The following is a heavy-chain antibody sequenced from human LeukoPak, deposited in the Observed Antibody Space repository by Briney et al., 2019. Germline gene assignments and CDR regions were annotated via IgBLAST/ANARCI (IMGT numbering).Heavy chain of an antibody. Sequence: PPTLSLTCTVSGGPISSSSYYWGWIRQPPGKGLECIGTIYYTGSTDYNPSLRSRVTISVDTSKNQVSLKLSSVTAADMAVYYCARYGRLTGTDLWGQGTLVTVSS. V-gene: IGHV4-39*01. J-gene: IGHJ5*02. D-gene: IGHD1-7*01. CDR1: GGPISSSSYY. CDR2: IYYTGST. CDR3: ARYGRLTGTDL.